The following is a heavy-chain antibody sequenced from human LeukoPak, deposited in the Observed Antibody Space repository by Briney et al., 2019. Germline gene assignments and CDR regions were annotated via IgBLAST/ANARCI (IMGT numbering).Heavy chain of an antibody. CDR2: IKQDGSEK. Sequence: GGSLRLSCAASGFTFSSYWMSWVRQAPGKGLEWVANIKQDGSEKYYVDSVKGRFTISRDNAKNSLYLQMNSLRAEDTAVYYCARALWDYDSSGSQRTRAFDIWGQGTMVTISS. D-gene: IGHD3-22*01. CDR3: ARALWDYDSSGSQRTRAFDI. V-gene: IGHV3-7*01. CDR1: GFTFSSYW. J-gene: IGHJ3*02.